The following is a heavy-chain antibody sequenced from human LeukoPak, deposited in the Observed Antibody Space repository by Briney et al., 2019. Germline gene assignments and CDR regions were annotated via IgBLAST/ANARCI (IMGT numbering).Heavy chain of an antibody. CDR3: AKSLSSSWPRGGGEFDY. V-gene: IGHV3-23*01. D-gene: IGHD6-13*01. CDR2: ISDSGGST. Sequence: GGSLRLSCAVSGITLSNYGMGWVRQAPGKGLEWVAGISDSGGSTKYADSVKGRFTISRDNPKNTLYLQMNSLRAEDTAVYYCAKSLSSSWPRGGGEFDYWGQGTLVTVSS. CDR1: GITLSNYG. J-gene: IGHJ4*02.